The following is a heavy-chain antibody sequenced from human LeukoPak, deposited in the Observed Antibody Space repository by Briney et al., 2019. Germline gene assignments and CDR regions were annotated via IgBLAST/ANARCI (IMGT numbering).Heavy chain of an antibody. J-gene: IGHJ6*03. V-gene: IGHV4-31*03. CDR1: GGSISSGGYY. CDR2: IYYSGST. CDR3: ARDGRIGHYYYYMDV. D-gene: IGHD3-10*01. Sequence: PSQTLSLTCTVSGGSISSGGYYWSWIRQHPGKGLERIGYIYYSGSTYYNPSLKSRVTISVDTSKNQFSLKLSSVTAADTAVYYCARDGRIGHYYYYMDVWGKGTTVTVSS.